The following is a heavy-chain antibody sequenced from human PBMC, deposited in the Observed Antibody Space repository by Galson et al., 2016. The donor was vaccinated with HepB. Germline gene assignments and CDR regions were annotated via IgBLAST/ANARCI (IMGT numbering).Heavy chain of an antibody. J-gene: IGHJ4*02. CDR1: GYSFTSYW. CDR3: ARLERDCSGGSYYPTYCDD. V-gene: IGHV5-51*01. CDR2: IYPGDSDT. D-gene: IGHD2-15*01. Sequence: QSGAEVKKPGESLKISCQGSGYSFTSYWIGWVRQMPGKGLEWMGIIYPGDSDTRYSPSFQGQVTFSADKSISTAYLQCSLKASDTAMYYCARLERDCSGGSYYPTYCDDWGQGTQVTVSS.